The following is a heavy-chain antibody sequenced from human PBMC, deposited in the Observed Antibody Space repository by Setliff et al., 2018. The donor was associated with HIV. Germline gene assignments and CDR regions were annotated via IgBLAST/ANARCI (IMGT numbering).Heavy chain of an antibody. Sequence: ASVKVSCKASGYTFTSYYMNWVRQAPGQGLEWMGIINPSGGSTNYAQKFQGRVTMTRDTSTSTVYMELSSLRSEDTAVYYCAREGYDYVWGSYRSYYMDVWGKGTTVTVSS. V-gene: IGHV1-46*01. D-gene: IGHD3-16*02. CDR1: GYTFTSYY. CDR2: INPSGGST. CDR3: AREGYDYVWGSYRSYYMDV. J-gene: IGHJ6*03.